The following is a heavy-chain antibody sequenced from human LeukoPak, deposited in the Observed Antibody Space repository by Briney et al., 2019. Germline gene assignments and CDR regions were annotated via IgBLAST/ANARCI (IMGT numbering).Heavy chain of an antibody. CDR1: GYTFTSYG. V-gene: IGHV1-2*02. CDR2: INPNSGGT. CDR3: ARDSGDIVLMVYAMNI. D-gene: IGHD2-8*01. J-gene: IGHJ3*02. Sequence: GASVKVSCKASGYTFTSYGISWVRQAPGQGLEWMGWINPNSGGTNYAQKFQGRVTMTRDTSISTAYMELSRLRSDDTAVYYCARDSGDIVLMVYAMNIWGQGTMVTVSS.